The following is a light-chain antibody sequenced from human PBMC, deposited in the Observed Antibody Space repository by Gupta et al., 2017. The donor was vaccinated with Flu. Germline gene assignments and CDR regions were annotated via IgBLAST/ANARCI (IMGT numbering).Light chain of an antibody. CDR2: GTS. CDR3: QQYNNWPPLVT. J-gene: IGKJ3*01. Sequence: ATLSCRASQYIRDNNLAWYQQKPGQAPRLLLSGTSTRATGIPVRFSGSGSGTEFTLTISSLQSEDFAVYYCQQYNNWPPLVTFGPGTRVDIK. V-gene: IGKV3-15*01. CDR1: QYIRDNN.